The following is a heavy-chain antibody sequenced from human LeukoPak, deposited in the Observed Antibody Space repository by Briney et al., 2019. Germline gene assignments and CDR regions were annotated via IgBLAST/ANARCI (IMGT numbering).Heavy chain of an antibody. D-gene: IGHD4-17*01. CDR3: ARDPHDYGDSYYYYYGMDV. Sequence: ASVKVSCKATGFTFTNYDINWVRQATGQGLEWMGWMNPINGNTGYAQKFQGRVTMTRDTSISTAYMELRSLTSEDTAVYYCARDPHDYGDSYYYYYGMDVWGQGTTVTVSS. V-gene: IGHV1-8*01. J-gene: IGHJ6*02. CDR2: MNPINGNT. CDR1: GFTFTNYD.